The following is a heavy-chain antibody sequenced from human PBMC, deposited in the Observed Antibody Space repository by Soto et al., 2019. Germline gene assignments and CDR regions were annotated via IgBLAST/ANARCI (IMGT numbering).Heavy chain of an antibody. J-gene: IGHJ4*02. V-gene: IGHV1-69*02. D-gene: IGHD3-10*01. Sequence: ASVKVSCKASGGTFSSYTISWVRQAPGQGLEWMGRIIPIPGIANYAQKFQGRVTITADKSTSTAYMELSSLRSEDTAVYYCAAYYYGSGSYYNRNDYWGLGTLVTVSS. CDR3: AAYYYGSGSYYNRNDY. CDR2: IIPIPGIA. CDR1: GGTFSSYT.